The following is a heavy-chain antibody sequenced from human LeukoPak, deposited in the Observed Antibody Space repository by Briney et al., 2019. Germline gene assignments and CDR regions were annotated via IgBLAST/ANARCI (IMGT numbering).Heavy chain of an antibody. CDR3: ARDTLRKWELTTFDY. J-gene: IGHJ4*02. V-gene: IGHV1-18*01. CDR1: GYTFTSYG. CDR2: ISAYNGNT. D-gene: IGHD1-26*01. Sequence: ASVKVSCKASGYTFTSYGISWVRQAPGQGLEWMGWISAYNGNTNYAQKLQGRVTMTPDTSTSTAYMELRSLRSDDTAVYYCARDTLRKWELTTFDYWGQGTLVTVSS.